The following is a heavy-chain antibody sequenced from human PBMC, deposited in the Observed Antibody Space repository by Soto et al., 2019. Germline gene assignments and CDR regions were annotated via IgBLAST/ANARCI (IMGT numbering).Heavy chain of an antibody. J-gene: IGHJ6*02. Sequence: SVKVSCKASGGTFSSYAISWVRQAPGQGLEWMGGIIPIFGTANYAQKFQGRVTITADKSTSTAYMELSSLRSEDTAVYYCAGDPTSAEGMDVWGQGTTVTVSS. CDR2: IIPIFGTA. CDR3: AGDPTSAEGMDV. CDR1: GGTFSSYA. V-gene: IGHV1-69*06.